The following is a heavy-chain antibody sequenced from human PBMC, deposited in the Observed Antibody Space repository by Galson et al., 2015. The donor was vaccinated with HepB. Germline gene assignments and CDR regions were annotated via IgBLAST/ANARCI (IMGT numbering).Heavy chain of an antibody. V-gene: IGHV3-7*01. D-gene: IGHD5-18*01. CDR1: GFTFSSYW. J-gene: IGHJ4*02. CDR2: IKQDGSEK. CDR3: AKELINTYAYSPFDY. Sequence: SLRLSCAASGFTFSSYWMSWVRQAPGKGLEWVANIKQDGSEKYYVDSVKGRFTISRDNAKNSLYLQMNSLRAEDTAVYYCAKELINTYAYSPFDYWGQGTLVTVSS.